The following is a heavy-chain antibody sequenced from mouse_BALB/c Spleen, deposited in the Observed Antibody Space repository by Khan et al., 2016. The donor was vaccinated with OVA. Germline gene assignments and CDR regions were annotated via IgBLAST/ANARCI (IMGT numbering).Heavy chain of an antibody. V-gene: IGHV1S56*01. CDR1: GYTFTSYD. CDR2: IYPGDGSI. CDR3: ARGELLRYRDY. J-gene: IGHJ2*01. D-gene: IGHD1-1*01. Sequence: QVQLKESGPELVKPGALVKISCKASGYTFTSYDINWVKQRPGPGLEWIGWIYPGDGSIKYNEKFKGKATLTADKSSSTAYMQLSSLTSENSAVYVCARGELLRYRDYGGQGTTLTVSS.